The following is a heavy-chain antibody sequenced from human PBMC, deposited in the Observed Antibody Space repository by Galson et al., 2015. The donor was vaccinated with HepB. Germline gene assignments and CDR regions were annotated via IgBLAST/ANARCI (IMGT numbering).Heavy chain of an antibody. V-gene: IGHV3-11*06. D-gene: IGHD3-9*01. J-gene: IGHJ4*02. CDR2: ISGSGGYT. Sequence: SLRLSCAASGFTFSDYYMSWIRQAPGKGLEWISYISGSGGYTKYADSVKGRFTISRDNAKNSLFLQMDGLRPEDTAMYYCAKDFQWNFDLWGQGTLVTVSS. CDR3: AKDFQWNFDL. CDR1: GFTFSDYY.